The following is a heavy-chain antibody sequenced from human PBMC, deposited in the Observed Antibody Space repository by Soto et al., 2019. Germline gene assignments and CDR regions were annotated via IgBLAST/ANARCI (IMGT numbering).Heavy chain of an antibody. CDR3: ARGYSSGLGY. CDR2: INSDGSST. V-gene: IGHV3-74*01. D-gene: IGHD6-19*01. CDR1: GFTFSTYW. J-gene: IGHJ4*02. Sequence: GSLRLSCAASGFTFSTYWMHWVRQGPEKGLVWVSRINSDGSSTSYADSVKGRFTISRDNAKNTLYLQMNSLRAEDTAVYYCARGYSSGLGYWGQGTVVTVSS.